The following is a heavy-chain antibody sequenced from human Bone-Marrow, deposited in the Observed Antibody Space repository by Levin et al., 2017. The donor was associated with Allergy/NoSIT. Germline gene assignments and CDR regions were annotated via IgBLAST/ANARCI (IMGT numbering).Heavy chain of an antibody. CDR3: ARETSSSEGMDV. CDR2: VYYTGNT. CDR1: GGSVSSSSFY. D-gene: IGHD6-13*01. V-gene: IGHV4-39*07. Sequence: SETLSLTCAVSGGSVSSSSFYWGWIRQPPGKGLQWIGAVYYTGNTFYNPSLKSRVTMSVDMSKSHFSLKLSSVTAADTAIYYCARETSSSEGMDVWGPGTTVTVSS. J-gene: IGHJ6*02.